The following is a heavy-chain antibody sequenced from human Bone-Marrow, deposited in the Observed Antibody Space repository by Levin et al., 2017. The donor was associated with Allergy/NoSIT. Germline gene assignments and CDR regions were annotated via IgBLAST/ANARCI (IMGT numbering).Heavy chain of an antibody. D-gene: IGHD3-22*01. CDR1: GFILSAFG. CDR3: ARPPRGGHYYYHGVDV. Sequence: QAGGSLRLSCGASGFILSAFGMHWVRQSPGKGLEWVALISHDGNNKYYADSVRGRFTISRDNSKNTLSLQMNSLRPEDTAVYYCARPPRGGHYYYHGVDVWGQGTTVIVSS. J-gene: IGHJ6*02. V-gene: IGHV3-30*03. CDR2: ISHDGNNK.